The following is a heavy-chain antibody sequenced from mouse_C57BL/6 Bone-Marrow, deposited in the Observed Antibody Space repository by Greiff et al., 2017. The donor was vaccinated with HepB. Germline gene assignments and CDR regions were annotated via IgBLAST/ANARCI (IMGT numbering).Heavy chain of an antibody. V-gene: IGHV5-6*01. CDR3: ARRGFYAMDY. Sequence: EVQVVESGGDLVKPGGSLKLSCAASGFTFSSYGMSWVRQTPDKRLEWVATISSGGSYTYYPDSVKGRFTISRDNAKNTLYLQMSSLKSEDTAMYYCARRGFYAMDYWGQGTSVTVSS. CDR1: GFTFSSYG. J-gene: IGHJ4*01. CDR2: ISSGGSYT.